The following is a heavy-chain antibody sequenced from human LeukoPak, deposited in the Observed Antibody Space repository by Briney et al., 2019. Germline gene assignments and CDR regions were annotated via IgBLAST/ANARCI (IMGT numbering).Heavy chain of an antibody. V-gene: IGHV3-21*01. D-gene: IGHD6-13*01. CDR2: ISSSSSYI. CDR1: GFTFSSYS. CDR3: ARDSDRPSEIGIAAASN. J-gene: IGHJ4*02. Sequence: GGSLRLSCAASGFTFSSYSMNWVRQAPGKGLEWVSSISSSSSYIYYADSVKGRFTISRDNAKNSLYLQMNSLRAEDTAVYYCARDSDRPSEIGIAAASNWGQGTLVTVSS.